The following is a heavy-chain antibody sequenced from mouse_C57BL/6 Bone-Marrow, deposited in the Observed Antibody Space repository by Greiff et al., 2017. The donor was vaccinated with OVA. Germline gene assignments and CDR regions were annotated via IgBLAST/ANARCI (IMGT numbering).Heavy chain of an antibody. CDR3: ARQYYYGSSFLYWYFDV. J-gene: IGHJ1*03. Sequence: EVQLVESGGDLVKPGGSLKLSCAASGFTFSSYGMSWVRQTPDKRLEWVATISSGGSYTYYPDSVKGRFTISRDNAKNTLYLQMSSLKYEDTAMYYCARQYYYGSSFLYWYFDVWGTGTTVTVSS. D-gene: IGHD1-1*01. CDR1: GFTFSSYG. CDR2: ISSGGSYT. V-gene: IGHV5-6*01.